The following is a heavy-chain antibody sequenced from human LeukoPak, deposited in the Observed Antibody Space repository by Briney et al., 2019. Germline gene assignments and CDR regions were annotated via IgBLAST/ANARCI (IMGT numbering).Heavy chain of an antibody. V-gene: IGHV1-18*01. CDR1: GYTFSSYG. CDR3: ARSTELSWFDP. J-gene: IGHJ5*02. Sequence: GASVTVSCKASGYTFSSYGINWVRQAPGQGLEWLGWISVYNGNTNHAQKFQGRVTVTTDTSTSTAYMYLRSLRSDDTAVYYCARSTELSWFDPWGQGTLVTVSS. CDR2: ISVYNGNT. D-gene: IGHD1-26*01.